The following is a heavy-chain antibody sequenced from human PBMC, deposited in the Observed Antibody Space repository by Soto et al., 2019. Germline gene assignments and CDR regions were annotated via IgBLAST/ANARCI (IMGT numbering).Heavy chain of an antibody. CDR3: ARDLNGNEQYCSSTSCYIYYYYGMDV. V-gene: IGHV1-2*02. Sequence: ASVKVSCKASGHTFTGYYMHWVRQAPGQGLEWMGWINPNSGGTNYAQKFQGRVTMTRDTSISTAYMELSRLRSDDMAVYYCARDLNGNEQYCSSTSCYIYYYYGMDVWGQGTTVTVSS. J-gene: IGHJ6*02. D-gene: IGHD2-2*02. CDR1: GHTFTGYY. CDR2: INPNSGGT.